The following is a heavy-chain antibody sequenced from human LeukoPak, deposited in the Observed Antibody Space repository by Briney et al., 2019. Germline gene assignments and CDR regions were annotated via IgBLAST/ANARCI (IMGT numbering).Heavy chain of an antibody. CDR1: GYTFTSYG. CDR3: ARDSGYGDLETFDP. J-gene: IGHJ5*02. V-gene: IGHV1-18*01. CDR2: INAYNGNA. Sequence: ASVKVSCKASGYTFTSYGISWVRQAPGQGLEWMGWINAYNGNANYAQKLQGRVTMTTDTSTSTAYMELRSLRSDDTAVYYCARDSGYGDLETFDPWGQGTLVTVSS. D-gene: IGHD4-17*01.